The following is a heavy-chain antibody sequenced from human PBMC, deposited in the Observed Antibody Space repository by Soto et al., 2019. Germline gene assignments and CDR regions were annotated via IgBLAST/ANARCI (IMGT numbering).Heavy chain of an antibody. CDR3: ARDLAAADY. CDR2: IIPIFGTT. Sequence: EASVKLSCKASGGTFSSYAISWVRQAPGQGLEWMGIIIPIFGTTNYAQKFRGRVTMARDTSTSTVYMDLSSLRSDDTAVYYCARDLAAADYWGQGTLVTVSS. J-gene: IGHJ4*02. CDR1: GGTFSSYA. D-gene: IGHD6-13*01. V-gene: IGHV1-69*05.